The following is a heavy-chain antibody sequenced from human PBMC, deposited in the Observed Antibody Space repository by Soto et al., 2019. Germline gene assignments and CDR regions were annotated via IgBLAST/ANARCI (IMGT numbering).Heavy chain of an antibody. D-gene: IGHD5-12*01. CDR2: MNPNSGNT. Sequence: ASVKVSCKASGYTFTSYDINWVRQATGQGLEWMGWMNPNSGNTGYAQKFQGRVTMARNTSISTAYMELSSLRSEDTAVYYCARSRGRSRGYSGSRYGMDVWGQGTTVTVSS. V-gene: IGHV1-8*01. CDR1: GYTFTSYD. CDR3: ARSRGRSRGYSGSRYGMDV. J-gene: IGHJ6*02.